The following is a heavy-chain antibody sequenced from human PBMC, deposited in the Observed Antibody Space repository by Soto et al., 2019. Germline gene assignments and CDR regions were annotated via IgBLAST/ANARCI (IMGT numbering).Heavy chain of an antibody. Sequence: SETLSLTCTVSGGSITNYYWSWIRQPAGKGLEWIGRMYTKERTNYNLSLKSRVTMSVDTSKNQFSLKLNAVTAADTAVYYCARDDYKDGGNNWFDPWGQGTLVTVSS. CDR2: MYTKERT. V-gene: IGHV4-4*07. J-gene: IGHJ5*02. D-gene: IGHD3-16*01. CDR1: GGSITNYY. CDR3: ARDDYKDGGNNWFDP.